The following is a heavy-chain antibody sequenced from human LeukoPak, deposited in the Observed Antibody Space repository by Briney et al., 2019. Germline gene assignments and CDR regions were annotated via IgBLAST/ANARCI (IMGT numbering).Heavy chain of an antibody. Sequence: GESLKISCKGSGYSFTSYWIAWVRQMPGKGLEWMGIIYPGDSDTRYSPSFQGQVTISADKSISTVYLQWSSLKASDTAMYYCARRYNWNYNGMDVWGQGTMVTVSS. CDR3: ARRYNWNYNGMDV. J-gene: IGHJ6*02. V-gene: IGHV5-51*01. D-gene: IGHD1-20*01. CDR2: IYPGDSDT. CDR1: GYSFTSYW.